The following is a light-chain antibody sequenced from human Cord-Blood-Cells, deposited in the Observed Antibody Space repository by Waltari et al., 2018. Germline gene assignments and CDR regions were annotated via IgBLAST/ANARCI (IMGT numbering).Light chain of an antibody. CDR2: DVS. V-gene: IGLV2-14*01. CDR1: SSDVGGYNY. Sequence: QSALTQPTPVSGSPGQSITISCTGTSSDVGGYNYVSWYQQHQGKAPKLMIYDVSNRPSGVSNRFSGSKSGNTASLTISGLQAEDEADYYCSSYTSSSTVVFGGGTKLTVL. CDR3: SSYTSSSTVV. J-gene: IGLJ2*01.